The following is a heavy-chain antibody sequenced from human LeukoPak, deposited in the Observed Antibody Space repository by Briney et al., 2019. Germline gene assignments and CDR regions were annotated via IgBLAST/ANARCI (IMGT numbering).Heavy chain of an antibody. CDR2: IYTSGST. J-gene: IGHJ5*02. CDR1: GGSISSGSYY. Sequence: SETLSLTXTVSGGSISSGSYYWSWIRQPAGKGLEWIGRIYTSGSTNYNPSLKSRVTISVDTSKNQFSLKLSSVTAADTAVYYCARAETIRDNWFDPWGQGTLVTVSS. CDR3: ARAETIRDNWFDP. V-gene: IGHV4-61*02. D-gene: IGHD3-3*01.